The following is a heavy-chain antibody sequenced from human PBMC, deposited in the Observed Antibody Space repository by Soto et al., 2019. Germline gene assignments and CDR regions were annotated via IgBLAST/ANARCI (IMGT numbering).Heavy chain of an antibody. D-gene: IGHD2-2*01. V-gene: IGHV4-39*07. CDR2: IYYSGSS. Sequence: SETLSLTCTVSGGSITSSEYYWAWIRQPPGKGLQFVGTIYYSGSSYSNPSLKSRLSMSVDTTKNQFSLQLKSMTAADTAVYYCAKLSCTSSTCYFPGWFDPWGQGTLVTVSS. J-gene: IGHJ5*02. CDR3: AKLSCTSSTCYFPGWFDP. CDR1: GGSITSSEYY.